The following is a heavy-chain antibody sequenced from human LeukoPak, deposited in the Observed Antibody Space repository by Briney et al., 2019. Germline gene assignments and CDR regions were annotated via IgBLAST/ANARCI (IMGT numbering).Heavy chain of an antibody. J-gene: IGHJ6*03. D-gene: IGHD6-13*01. CDR3: ARTTEAHSWRTRYYDYYMDV. Sequence: SETLSLTCTVSGGSISSYYWSWIRQPPGKGLEWIGYIYYSGSTNYNPSLKSRVTISVDTSKNQFSLKLSSMTAADTAVYYCARTTEAHSWRTRYYDYYMDVWGKGTTVTVSS. CDR1: GGSISSYY. CDR2: IYYSGST. V-gene: IGHV4-59*01.